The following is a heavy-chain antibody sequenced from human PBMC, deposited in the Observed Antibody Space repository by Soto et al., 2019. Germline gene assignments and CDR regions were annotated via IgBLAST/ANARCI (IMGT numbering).Heavy chain of an antibody. V-gene: IGHV4-59*08. CDR1: GGSISSYY. CDR3: ARHVPYYDILTGYENNWYFDL. J-gene: IGHJ2*01. Sequence: QVQLQESGPGLVKPSETLSLTCTVSGGSISSYYWSWIRQPPGKGLEWIGYIYYSGSTNYNPSHTSRVTISVDTSKNQFSLKLSSVTAADTAVYYCARHVPYYDILTGYENNWYFDLWGRGTLVTVSS. D-gene: IGHD3-9*01. CDR2: IYYSGST.